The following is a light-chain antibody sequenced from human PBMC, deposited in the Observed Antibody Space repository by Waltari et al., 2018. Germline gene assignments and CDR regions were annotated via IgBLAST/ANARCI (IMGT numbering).Light chain of an antibody. CDR2: AAS. CDR3: QQYNRFSP. J-gene: IGKJ1*01. CDR1: QSISSY. V-gene: IGKV1-39*01. Sequence: DIQMTQSPSSLSASVGDRVSITCRASQSISSYLNQYQQKPGKAPKLLIYAASSLQSGVQSRFSGSGSGTDFTLTISSLQPEDFATYYCQQYNRFSPFGQGTNVEVK.